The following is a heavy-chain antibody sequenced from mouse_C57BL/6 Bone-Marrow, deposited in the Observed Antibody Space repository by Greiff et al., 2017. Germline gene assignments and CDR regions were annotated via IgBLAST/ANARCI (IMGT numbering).Heavy chain of an antibody. V-gene: IGHV1-54*01. Sequence: QVQLQQSGAELVRPGTSVKVSCKASGYAFTNYLIEWVKQRPGQGLEWIGVINPGSGGTNYNEKFKGKGTLTADKSSSTAYMQLSSLTSEDSAVYFCARSPAGFYYFDYWGQGTTLTGSA. J-gene: IGHJ2*01. CDR3: ARSPAGFYYFDY. D-gene: IGHD6-2*01. CDR2: INPGSGGT. CDR1: GYAFTNYL.